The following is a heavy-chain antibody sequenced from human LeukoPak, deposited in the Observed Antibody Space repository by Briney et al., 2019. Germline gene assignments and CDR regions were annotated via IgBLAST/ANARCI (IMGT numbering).Heavy chain of an antibody. CDR2: IYYSGST. D-gene: IGHD6-13*01. J-gene: IGHJ4*02. Sequence: PSETLSLTCTVSGGSISSYYWGWIRQPPGKGLEWIGYIYYSGSTNYNPPLKSRVTISVDTSKNQFSLKLSSVTAADTAVYCCARLSSGSSSWYDIDYWGQGTLVTVSS. CDR3: ARLSSGSSSWYDIDY. V-gene: IGHV4-59*08. CDR1: GGSISSYY.